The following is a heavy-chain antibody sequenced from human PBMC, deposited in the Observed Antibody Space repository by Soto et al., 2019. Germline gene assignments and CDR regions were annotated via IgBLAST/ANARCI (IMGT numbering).Heavy chain of an antibody. CDR2: ISYDGSNK. J-gene: IGHJ6*02. CDR1: GFTFSSYA. D-gene: IGHD6-13*01. V-gene: IGHV3-30-3*01. CDR3: ARTAAAGTGYYYGMDV. Sequence: PGGSLRLSCAASGFTFSSYAMHWVRQAPGKGLEWVAVISYDGSNKYYADSVKGQFTISRDNSKNTLYLQMNSLRAEDTAVYYCARTAAAGTGYYYGMDVWGQGTTVTVSS.